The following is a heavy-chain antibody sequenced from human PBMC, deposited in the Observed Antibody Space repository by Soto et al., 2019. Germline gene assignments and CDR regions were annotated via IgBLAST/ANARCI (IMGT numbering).Heavy chain of an antibody. D-gene: IGHD2-15*01. CDR2: ISYDGSNK. CDR1: GFTFSSYG. V-gene: IGHV3-30*18. Sequence: QVQLVESGGGVVQPGRSLRLSCAASGFTFSSYGMHWVRQAPGKGLEWVAVISYDGSNKYYADYVKGRFTISRDNSKNTLYLQMNSLRAEDTAVYYCAKIGYCSGGSCYHAEYVDYWGQGTLVTVSS. CDR3: AKIGYCSGGSCYHAEYVDY. J-gene: IGHJ4*02.